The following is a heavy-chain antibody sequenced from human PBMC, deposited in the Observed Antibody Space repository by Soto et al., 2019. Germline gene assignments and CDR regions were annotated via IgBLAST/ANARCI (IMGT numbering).Heavy chain of an antibody. CDR1: GGSVNGYY. CDR3: ATRITVFGLLIPPFDP. V-gene: IGHV4-34*01. CDR2: INRTGGT. D-gene: IGHD3-3*01. J-gene: IGHJ5*02. Sequence: SETLSLTCAVYGGSVNGYYWNWIRQPPGKGLEWIGEINRTGGTHYNPSLKSRVTMSVDTSKNQFSLRLSSVTAADTAIYYCATRITVFGLLIPPFDPWGQGTQVTVSS.